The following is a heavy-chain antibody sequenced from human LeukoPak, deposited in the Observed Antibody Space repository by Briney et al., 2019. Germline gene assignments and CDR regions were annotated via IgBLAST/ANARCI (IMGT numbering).Heavy chain of an antibody. V-gene: IGHV4-59*01. CDR2: IYYSGST. CDR1: GGSISSYY. J-gene: IGHJ4*02. CDR3: ARAITIFGVVPNHFDY. Sequence: SETLSLTCTVSGGSISSYYWSWIRQPPGKGLEWIGYIYYSGSTNYNPSLKSQVTISVDTSKNQFSLKLSSVTAADTAVYYCARAITIFGVVPNHFDYWGQGTLVTVSS. D-gene: IGHD3-3*01.